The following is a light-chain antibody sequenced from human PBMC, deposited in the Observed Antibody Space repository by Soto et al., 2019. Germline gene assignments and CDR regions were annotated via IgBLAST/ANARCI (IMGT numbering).Light chain of an antibody. CDR1: QSVSSSY. Sequence: EIVLTQSPGTLSLSPGQRVTLSCRASQSVSSSYLAWYQQKPGQAPRLLIYGASSRATGIPDRFSGSGSGTDFTLTLSRLEPEDFAVYYCQQYGSSPRTFGQRTKVDIK. J-gene: IGKJ1*01. V-gene: IGKV3-20*01. CDR3: QQYGSSPRT. CDR2: GAS.